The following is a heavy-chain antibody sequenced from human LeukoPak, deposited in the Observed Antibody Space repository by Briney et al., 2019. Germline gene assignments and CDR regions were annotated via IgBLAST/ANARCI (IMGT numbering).Heavy chain of an antibody. Sequence: SETLSLTCAVYGGSFSGYYWSWIRQPPGKGLEWIGEINHSGSTNYNPSLKSRVTISVDTSKNQFSLKLSSVTAADTAVYYCARVVPAASDDAFDIWGQGTMVTVSS. D-gene: IGHD2-2*01. J-gene: IGHJ3*02. CDR3: ARVVPAASDDAFDI. CDR1: GGSFSGYY. CDR2: INHSGST. V-gene: IGHV4-34*01.